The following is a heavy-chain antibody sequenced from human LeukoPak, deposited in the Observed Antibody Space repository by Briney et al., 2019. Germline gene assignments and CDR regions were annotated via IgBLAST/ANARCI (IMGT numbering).Heavy chain of an antibody. CDR2: IRQDGSDK. CDR3: VRDSYTNTWHFQEEDY. J-gene: IGHJ4*02. CDR1: GFTFSRYW. Sequence: GGSLRLSRTASGFTFSRYWMTWVRQGPGKGLEWVANIRQDGSDKYYVDSVKGRFTISRDNAKNSLFLQMNSLRAEDTAVYYCVRDSYTNTWHFQEEDYWGQGTLVTVSS. D-gene: IGHD2-2*02. V-gene: IGHV3-7*01.